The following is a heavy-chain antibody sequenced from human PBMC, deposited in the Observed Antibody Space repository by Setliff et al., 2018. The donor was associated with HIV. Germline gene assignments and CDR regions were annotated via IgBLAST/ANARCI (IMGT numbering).Heavy chain of an antibody. V-gene: IGHV4-59*08. J-gene: IGHJ4*02. CDR2: VFYTGFA. CDR3: ARQMPIPGIAITPVDY. Sequence: KASETLSLTCTVSGDSIRGYYWSWIRQPPGKGLEWMGYVFYTGFAAYNPSLKSRRTISVDTSKSQFSLTLTSVTAADTAVYYCARQMPIPGIAITPVDYWGQGALVTVSS. CDR1: GDSIRGYY. D-gene: IGHD5-12*01.